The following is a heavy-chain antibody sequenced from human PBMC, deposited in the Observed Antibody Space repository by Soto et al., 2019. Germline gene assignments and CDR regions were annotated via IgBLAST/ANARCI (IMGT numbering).Heavy chain of an antibody. V-gene: IGHV4-59*01. CDR2: IYYSGST. CDR1: GGSISSYY. Sequence: SETLSLTCTVSGGSISSYYWSWIRQPPGKGLEWIGYIYYSGSTNYNPSLKSRVTISVDTSKNQFSLKLSSVTAADTAVYYCAGYTTIVGTFDYWGQGTLVTVSS. CDR3: AGYTTIVGTFDY. J-gene: IGHJ4*02. D-gene: IGHD5-12*01.